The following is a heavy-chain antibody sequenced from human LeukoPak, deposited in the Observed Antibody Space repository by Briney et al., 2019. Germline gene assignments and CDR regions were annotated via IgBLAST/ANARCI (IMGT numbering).Heavy chain of an antibody. CDR1: GYTFTGYY. V-gene: IGHV1-2*02. J-gene: IGHJ4*02. Sequence: ASVTVSCKASGYTFTGYYMHWVRQAPGQGLEWMGWINPNSGGTNYAQKFQGRVTMTRDTSISTAYMELSRLRSDDTAVYYCARQRRDGYHFDYWGQGTLVTVSS. CDR2: INPNSGGT. CDR3: ARQRRDGYHFDY. D-gene: IGHD5-24*01.